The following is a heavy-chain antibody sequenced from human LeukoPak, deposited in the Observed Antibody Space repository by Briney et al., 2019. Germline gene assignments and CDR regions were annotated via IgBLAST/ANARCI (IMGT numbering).Heavy chain of an antibody. CDR2: ICGDGGRT. CDR1: GFTFDDYA. V-gene: IGHV3-43*02. CDR3: AKAYYDYVWGSYRYFCAFDI. D-gene: IGHD3-16*02. Sequence: GGSLRLSCAASGFTFDDYAMHWVRQAPGKGLEGVSLICGDGGRTHYADSVKGRFTISRDNSKNSLYLQMNSLRTEDTAFYYCAKAYYDYVWGSYRYFCAFDIWGQGTMVTVSS. J-gene: IGHJ3*02.